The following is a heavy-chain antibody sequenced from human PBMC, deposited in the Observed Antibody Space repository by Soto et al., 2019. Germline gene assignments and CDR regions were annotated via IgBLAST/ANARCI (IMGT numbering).Heavy chain of an antibody. Sequence: QVQLVESGGGVVQPGRSLRLSCAASGFTFSSYGMHWVRQAPGKGLEWVAVISHDGSNKYYADSVKGRFTISRDNSKNTMYKQMNSLRGEDTAVDYCAIDRGGTCCFDYWGQGTLVTVSS. CDR3: AIDRGGTCCFDY. D-gene: IGHD2-15*01. CDR2: ISHDGSNK. V-gene: IGHV3-30*03. CDR1: GFTFSSYG. J-gene: IGHJ4*02.